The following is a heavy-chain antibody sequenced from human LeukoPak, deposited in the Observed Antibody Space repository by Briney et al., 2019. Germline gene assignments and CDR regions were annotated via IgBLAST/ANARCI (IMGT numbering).Heavy chain of an antibody. J-gene: IGHJ5*02. V-gene: IGHV5-51*03. D-gene: IGHD5-24*01. CDR1: GYSFTSYW. CDR3: ARRRDGCKNSPNWFHP. CDR2: IYPGDSDT. Sequence: GESLKISCKGAGYSFTSYWIGWVRQMPGKGLEWMGIIYPGDSDTRYSPSFQGQVTISADKSISTAYLQWGSLKASDTAMYYCARRRDGCKNSPNWFHPWGQGTLVTVSS.